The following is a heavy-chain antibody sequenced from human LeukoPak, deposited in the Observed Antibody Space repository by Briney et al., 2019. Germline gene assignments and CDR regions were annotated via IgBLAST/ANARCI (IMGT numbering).Heavy chain of an antibody. V-gene: IGHV4-59*01. CDR2: IYYRGGT. CDR1: GGSISSYY. D-gene: IGHD3-22*01. Sequence: SETLSLTCTVSGGSISSYYGSWIRQPPGKGREGNGYIYYRGGTNYNPSLKGRVTISVDTSKNQFSLKLSSVTAADTAVYYCARWFYDSSGYYFRDWYFDLWGRGTLVTVSS. CDR3: ARWFYDSSGYYFRDWYFDL. J-gene: IGHJ2*01.